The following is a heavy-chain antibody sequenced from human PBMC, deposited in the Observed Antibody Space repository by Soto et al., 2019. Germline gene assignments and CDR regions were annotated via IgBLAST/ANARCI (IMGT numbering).Heavy chain of an antibody. Sequence: SETLSLTCTVSGGSISSYYWSWVRQPAGKGLEWIGRIYTSGSTNYNPSLKSRVTMSVDTSKNQFSLKLSSVTAADTAVYYCARDSDTFFDSGWFDPWGQGTLVNVSS. D-gene: IGHD3-3*02. V-gene: IGHV4-4*07. CDR3: ARDSDTFFDSGWFDP. J-gene: IGHJ5*02. CDR2: IYTSGST. CDR1: GGSISSYY.